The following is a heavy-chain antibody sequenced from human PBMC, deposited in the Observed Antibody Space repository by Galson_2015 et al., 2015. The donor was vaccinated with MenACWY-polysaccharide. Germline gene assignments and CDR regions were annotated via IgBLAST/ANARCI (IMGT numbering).Heavy chain of an antibody. CDR3: ARVAGRDPFDY. CDR2: TYYRSKWYN. Sequence: CAISGDSVSGNSAAWSGIRQSRSRGLEWLGRTYYRSKWYNDYAVSVKSRITINPDTSKNQFSLQLNSVTPEDTAVYYCARVAGRDPFDYWGQGTLVTVSS. D-gene: IGHD6-19*01. V-gene: IGHV6-1*01. J-gene: IGHJ4*02. CDR1: GDSVSGNSAA.